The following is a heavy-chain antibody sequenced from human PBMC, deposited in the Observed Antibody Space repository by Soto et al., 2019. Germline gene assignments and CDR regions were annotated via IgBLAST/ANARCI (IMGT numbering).Heavy chain of an antibody. J-gene: IGHJ4*01. CDR3: ASIWFGDFDY. CDR2: SHSSGAT. D-gene: IGHD3-10*01. V-gene: IGHV4-30-4*01. CDR1: GGSISSADYY. Sequence: SETLSLTCTVSGGSISSADYYWSWIRQPPGKGLEWIGYSHSSGATYKDPSLKSRVTISVDTSKNQISLKLDSVTAADTAVYYCASIWFGDFDYWGHGTLVTVSS.